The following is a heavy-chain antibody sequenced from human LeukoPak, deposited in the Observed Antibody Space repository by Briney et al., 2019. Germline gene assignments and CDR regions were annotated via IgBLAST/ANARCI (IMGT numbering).Heavy chain of an antibody. J-gene: IGHJ5*01. CDR1: GFTFTNFW. CDR3: ARGLNWNDFNWFDS. D-gene: IGHD1-20*01. CDR2: IQTDGST. Sequence: GGSLRLSCAASGFTFTNFWMNWVRQTPGKGLMWVSRIQTDGSTRYAESVKGRFTISRDNAKNTVYLQMNTLSAEDTAIYYCARGLNWNDFNWFDSWGQGTLVTVSS. V-gene: IGHV3-74*01.